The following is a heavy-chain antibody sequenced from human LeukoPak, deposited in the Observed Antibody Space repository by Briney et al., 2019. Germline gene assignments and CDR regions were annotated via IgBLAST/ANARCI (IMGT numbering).Heavy chain of an antibody. CDR3: AGLGASGNGYLSWFDP. V-gene: IGHV4-4*07. CDR2: IHPSGCT. CDR1: GGSNSGYY. Sequence: TSETLSLTCTVSGGSNSGYYWSWIRQPAGKGLEWIGRIHPSGCTNYNPSLKSRVTMSIDTSGNQFSLRLSSVTAADAAVYYCAGLGASGNGYLSWFDPWGQGTLVTVSS. J-gene: IGHJ5*02. D-gene: IGHD3-22*01.